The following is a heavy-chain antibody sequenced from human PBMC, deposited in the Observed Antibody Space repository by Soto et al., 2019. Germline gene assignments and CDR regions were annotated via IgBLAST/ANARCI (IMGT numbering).Heavy chain of an antibody. D-gene: IGHD1-1*01. Sequence: WIRQPPGKGLEWVAVISYDGSNKYYADSVKGRFTISRDNSKNTLYLQMNSLRAEDTAVYYCAKDRGTEMYYFDYWGQGTLVTVSS. CDR2: ISYDGSNK. CDR3: AKDRGTEMYYFDY. J-gene: IGHJ4*02. V-gene: IGHV3-30*18.